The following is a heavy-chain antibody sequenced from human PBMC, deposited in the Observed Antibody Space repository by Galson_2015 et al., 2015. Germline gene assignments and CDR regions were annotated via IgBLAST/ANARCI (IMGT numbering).Heavy chain of an antibody. CDR2: ISASGSTI. CDR3: ARDGRFDY. CDR1: GFTFTTYT. Sequence: SLRLSCAASGFTFTTYTMDWVRQALGKGLEWVSYISASGSTIYYADSVKGRFTISRDNAKNSLYLQMNSLRADDTAVYYCARDGRFDYWGQGTLVTVSS. J-gene: IGHJ4*02. D-gene: IGHD1-1*01. V-gene: IGHV3-48*01.